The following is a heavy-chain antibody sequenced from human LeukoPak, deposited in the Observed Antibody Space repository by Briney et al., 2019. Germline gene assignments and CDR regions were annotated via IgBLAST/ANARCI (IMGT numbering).Heavy chain of an antibody. D-gene: IGHD3-10*01. CDR2: INSDGSST. CDR1: GFTFSSYW. J-gene: IGHJ4*02. V-gene: IGHV3-74*01. Sequence: PGGSLRLSCAASGFTFSSYWMHWIRQAPGKGLVWVSRINSDGSSTSYADSVKGRFTISRDNAKNTLYLQMNSLRAGDTAVYYCASMDLGRFGELSVDYWGQGTLVTVSS. CDR3: ASMDLGRFGELSVDY.